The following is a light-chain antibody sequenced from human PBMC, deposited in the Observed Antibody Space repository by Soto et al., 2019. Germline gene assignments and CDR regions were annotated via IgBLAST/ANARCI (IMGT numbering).Light chain of an antibody. V-gene: IGLV2-11*01. CDR3: CSYTRSGTLS. Sequence: QSALTQPRSVSGSPGQSVTISCTGTTSDISDHNHVSWYQQHPGKVPKLVIYDISQRPSGISARFSGSKSGNTASLTISGLQPEDTALYYCCSYTRSGTLSFGGGTKLTVL. J-gene: IGLJ2*01. CDR1: TSDISDHNH. CDR2: DIS.